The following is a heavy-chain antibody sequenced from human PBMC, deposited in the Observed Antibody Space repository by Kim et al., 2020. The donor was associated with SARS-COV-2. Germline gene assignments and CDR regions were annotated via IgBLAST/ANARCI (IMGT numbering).Heavy chain of an antibody. J-gene: IGHJ4*02. V-gene: IGHV3-53*01. CDR3: TGDVLAGYWN. D-gene: IGHD2-21*01. Sequence: YYAASVMGRLTISRGNAKNTLYLQMNSLGAEDTAVYYCTGDVLAGYWNWGQGTLVTVSS.